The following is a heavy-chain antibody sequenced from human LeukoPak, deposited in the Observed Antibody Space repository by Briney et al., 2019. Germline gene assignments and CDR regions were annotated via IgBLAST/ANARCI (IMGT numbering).Heavy chain of an antibody. CDR2: ISSNGGST. CDR1: GFTFSSYA. CDR3: VKSIVLMVTFDY. V-gene: IGHV3-64D*09. Sequence: GGSLSLSCSASGFTFSSYAMHWVRQAPGKGLEYVSAISSNGGSTYYADSEKGRFTISRDNSKNTLYLQMSSLRAEDTAVYYCVKSIVLMVTFDYWGQGTLVTVSS. D-gene: IGHD2-8*01. J-gene: IGHJ4*02.